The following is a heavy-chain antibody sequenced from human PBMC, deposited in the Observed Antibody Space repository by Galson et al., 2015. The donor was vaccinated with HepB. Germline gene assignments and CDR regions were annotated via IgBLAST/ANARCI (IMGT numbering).Heavy chain of an antibody. Sequence: SLRLSCAASGFTVSNTYMNWVRQAPGKGLEWVSVIYSGGITYYGDSVKGRFTISRDSSKNTLYLDMHSLRADDTAVYYCARDGRELSPTYDYYALDVWGQGTTVTVFS. CDR2: IYSGGIT. J-gene: IGHJ6*02. D-gene: IGHD3-16*02. V-gene: IGHV3-66*01. CDR1: GFTVSNTY. CDR3: ARDGRELSPTYDYYALDV.